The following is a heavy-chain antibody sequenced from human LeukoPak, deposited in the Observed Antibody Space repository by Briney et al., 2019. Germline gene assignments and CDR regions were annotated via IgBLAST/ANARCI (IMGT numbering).Heavy chain of an antibody. CDR1: GYTFTSYD. CDR3: ARYVQVVVAASYYYYGMDV. Sequence: ASVKVSCKASGYTFTSYDINWVRQATGQGLEWMGWMNPNSGNTGYAQKFQGRVTMTRNTSISTAYMELSSLRSEDTAVYYCARYVQVVVAASYYYYGMDVWGQGTTVTVSS. V-gene: IGHV1-8*01. D-gene: IGHD2-15*01. CDR2: MNPNSGNT. J-gene: IGHJ6*02.